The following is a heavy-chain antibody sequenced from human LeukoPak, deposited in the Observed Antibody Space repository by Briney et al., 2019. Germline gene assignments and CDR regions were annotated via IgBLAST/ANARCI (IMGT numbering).Heavy chain of an antibody. D-gene: IGHD3-22*01. CDR3: AKDQPNYYDSSGHYYRRNGDY. CDR1: GFTFNIYA. Sequence: PGGSLRLSCAASGFTFNIYAMSWVRQAPGKGLEWVSSITSSGTGTFSADSVKGRFTISRDNSESTLYLQMNSLRAEDTAVYYCAKDQPNYYDSSGHYYRRNGDYWGQGTLVTVSS. V-gene: IGHV3-23*01. CDR2: ITSSGTGT. J-gene: IGHJ4*02.